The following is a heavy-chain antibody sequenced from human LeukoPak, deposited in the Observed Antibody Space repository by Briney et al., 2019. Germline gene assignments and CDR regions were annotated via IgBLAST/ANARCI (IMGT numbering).Heavy chain of an antibody. Sequence: SETLSLTCTVSGGSISSSSYYWGWIRQPPGKGLEWIGTIYYRGSTYYNPSLKSRVTIPVDTSKKQFSLKLSSVTAADTAVYYCARHEAAYCGGDCYLRAFDIWGQGTMVTVSS. CDR2: IYYRGST. D-gene: IGHD2-21*02. V-gene: IGHV4-39*01. CDR1: GGSISSSSYY. J-gene: IGHJ3*02. CDR3: ARHEAAYCGGDCYLRAFDI.